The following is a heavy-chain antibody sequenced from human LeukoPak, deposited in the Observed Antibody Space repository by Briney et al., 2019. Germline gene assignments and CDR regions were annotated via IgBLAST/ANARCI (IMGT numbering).Heavy chain of an antibody. CDR1: GGSISSSSYY. CDR2: IYYSGST. V-gene: IGHV4-39*07. Sequence: PSETLSLTCTVSGGSISSSSYYWGWIRQPPGKGLEWIGSIYYSGSTYYNPSLKSRVTISVDTSKNQFSLKLSSVTAADTAVYYCARVFIVVVTTPAGPFDPWGQGTLVTVSS. J-gene: IGHJ5*02. CDR3: ARVFIVVVTTPAGPFDP. D-gene: IGHD2-21*02.